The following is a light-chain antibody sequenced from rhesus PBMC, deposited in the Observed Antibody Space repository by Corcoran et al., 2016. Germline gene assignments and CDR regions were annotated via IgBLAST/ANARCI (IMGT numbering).Light chain of an antibody. CDR3: LQDRSDPFT. Sequence: DIQMTQSPSSLSASVGDTGTITFRASQGISNFLKRFQQKPGKAPNLLLYDAFRVESGVPSRFSDSGSGTDVTLSINSLQPEDLATYYCLQDRSDPFTCGRGTKLDV. V-gene: IGKV1-28*02. CDR1: QGISNF. J-gene: IGKJ3*01. CDR2: DAF.